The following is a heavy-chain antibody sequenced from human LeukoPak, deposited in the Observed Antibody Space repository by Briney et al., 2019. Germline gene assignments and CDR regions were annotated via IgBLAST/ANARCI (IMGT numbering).Heavy chain of an antibody. Sequence: SVKVSCKASGGTFSSYAISWVRPAPGQGLEWMGGIIPIFGTANYAQKFQGRVTITADKSTSTAYMELSSLRSEDTAVYYCARDWRYCTNGVCYVLDPWGQGTLVTVSS. D-gene: IGHD2-8*01. CDR3: ARDWRYCTNGVCYVLDP. J-gene: IGHJ5*02. CDR1: GGTFSSYA. CDR2: IIPIFGTA. V-gene: IGHV1-69*06.